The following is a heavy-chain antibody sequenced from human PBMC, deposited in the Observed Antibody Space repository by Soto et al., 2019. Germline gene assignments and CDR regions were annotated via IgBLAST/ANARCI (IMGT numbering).Heavy chain of an antibody. J-gene: IGHJ6*02. Sequence: GGSLRLSCAASGFTFSTYGMHWVRQAPGKGLEWVAVISYDGGNKYYADSVKGRFTISRDNSKNTLYLQVNSLRPEDTAVYYCGKDYNNFWSGYYSVSDVWGQGTTVTVPS. V-gene: IGHV3-30*18. CDR1: GFTFSTYG. CDR2: ISYDGGNK. CDR3: GKDYNNFWSGYYSVSDV. D-gene: IGHD3-3*01.